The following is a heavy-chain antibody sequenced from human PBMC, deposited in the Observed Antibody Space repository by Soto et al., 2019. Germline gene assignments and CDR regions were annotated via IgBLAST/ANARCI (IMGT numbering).Heavy chain of an antibody. CDR2: IIPILGIA. CDR1: GGTFSSYT. CDR3: ARDSAIFGVVNPPNWFDP. D-gene: IGHD3-3*01. V-gene: IGHV1-69*04. Sequence: SVKVSCKASGGTFSSYTISWVRQAPGQGLEWMGRIIPILGIANYAQKFQGRVTITADKSTSTAYMELSSLRSEDTAVYYCARDSAIFGVVNPPNWFDPWGQGTLVTVSS. J-gene: IGHJ5*02.